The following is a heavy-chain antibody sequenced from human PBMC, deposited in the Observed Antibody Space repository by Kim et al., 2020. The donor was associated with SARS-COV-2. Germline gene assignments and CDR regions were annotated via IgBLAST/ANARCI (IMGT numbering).Heavy chain of an antibody. D-gene: IGHD3-10*01. Sequence: ASVKVSCKASGYTFTNNAIHWVRQAPGQRPEWMGYIITGNGYTEYSQIFQGRLTITRDTSANTAYMELTSLRSEDTAVYFCAREREKVRGVLSLKWFDPGGHGSLVNVSA. CDR3: AREREKVRGVLSLKWFDP. CDR2: IITGNGYT. V-gene: IGHV1-3*04. CDR1: GYTFTNNA. J-gene: IGHJ5*02.